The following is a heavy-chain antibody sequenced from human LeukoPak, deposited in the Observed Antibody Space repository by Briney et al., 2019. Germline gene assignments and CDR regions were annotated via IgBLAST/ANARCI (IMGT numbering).Heavy chain of an antibody. V-gene: IGHV1-8*01. CDR1: GYTFTTYD. CDR3: ARTAGDFDY. CDR2: MNPKSGNT. J-gene: IGHJ4*02. D-gene: IGHD3-16*01. Sequence: ASAKVSCKASGYTFTTYDINWVRQATGQGLEWMGWMNPKSGNTGYAQKFQGRVTMTRDTSISTAYMELSSLISDDTAMYYCARTAGDFDYWGQGTLVTVSS.